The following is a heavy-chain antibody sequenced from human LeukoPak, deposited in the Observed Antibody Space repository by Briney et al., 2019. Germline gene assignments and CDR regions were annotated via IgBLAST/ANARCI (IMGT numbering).Heavy chain of an antibody. CDR1: GFTFSTYG. D-gene: IGHD6-25*01. Sequence: GGSLRLSCAASGFTFSTYGMSWVRQTPGKGLGWVSATSGSGTTTYYEDSVKGWFTISRDNSKNTLYLQMNSLRAKDTAVYYCAKGSDSSAWTLFDYWGQGTLVTVSS. CDR3: AKGSDSSAWTLFDY. V-gene: IGHV3-23*01. CDR2: TSGSGTTT. J-gene: IGHJ4*02.